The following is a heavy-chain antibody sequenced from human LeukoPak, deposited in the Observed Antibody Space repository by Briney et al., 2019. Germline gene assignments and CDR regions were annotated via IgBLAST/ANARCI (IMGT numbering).Heavy chain of an antibody. D-gene: IGHD3-9*01. Sequence: GGSLRLSCAASEFSFSTTWMHWVRQPPGQGLVWVARITSDGTSTSYAESVKGRFTISRDNAKNTLYLQMNSLRVEETAVYYCAKQGRDWLRDYYYYMDVWGKGTTVT. CDR3: AKQGRDWLRDYYYYMDV. CDR2: ITSDGTST. V-gene: IGHV3-74*03. CDR1: EFSFSTTW. J-gene: IGHJ6*03.